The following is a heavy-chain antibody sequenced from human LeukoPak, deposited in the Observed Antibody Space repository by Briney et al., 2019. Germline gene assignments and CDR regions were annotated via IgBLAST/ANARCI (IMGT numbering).Heavy chain of an antibody. J-gene: IGHJ4*01. CDR1: GFTFSSYG. CDR2: ISYDGSNE. Sequence: GGSLRLSCAASGFTFSSYGMHWVRQAPGKGLEWVALISYDGSNEYYADSVKGRFTISRDNSKNTLYMQMNSLRAEDTAVYYCAKSSDLLTGYYSYFEYWGHGTLVTVAS. D-gene: IGHD3-9*01. V-gene: IGHV3-30*18. CDR3: AKSSDLLTGYYSYFEY.